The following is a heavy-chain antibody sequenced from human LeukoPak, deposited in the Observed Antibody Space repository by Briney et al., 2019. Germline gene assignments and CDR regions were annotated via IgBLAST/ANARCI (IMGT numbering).Heavy chain of an antibody. CDR3: TRDRIMTDF. J-gene: IGHJ4*02. CDR2: IRNKASGGTT. D-gene: IGHD2-15*01. CDR1: GFTFGDYS. Sequence: GGSLRLSCTASGFTFGDYSMTWFRQAPGKGLEWVSFIRNKASGGTTEHAASVRGRFTTSRDDSKSIAYLQMNSLKTEDTALYYCTRDRIMTDFWGQGTLVTISS. V-gene: IGHV3-49*03.